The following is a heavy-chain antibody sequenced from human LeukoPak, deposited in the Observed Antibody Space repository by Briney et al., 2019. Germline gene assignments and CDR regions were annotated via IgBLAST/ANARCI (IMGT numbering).Heavy chain of an antibody. Sequence: GGSLRLCCAASGFTFSSYGMHWGRQAPGKGLEWVAVISYDGSNKYYADSVKGRFTISRDNSKNTLYLQMNSLRAEDTAVYYCAKDYGDYSEGVDYWGQGTLVTVSS. D-gene: IGHD4-17*01. V-gene: IGHV3-30*18. CDR1: GFTFSSYG. CDR2: ISYDGSNK. CDR3: AKDYGDYSEGVDY. J-gene: IGHJ4*02.